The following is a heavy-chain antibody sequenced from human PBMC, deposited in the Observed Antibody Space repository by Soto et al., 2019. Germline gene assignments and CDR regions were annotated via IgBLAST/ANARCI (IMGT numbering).Heavy chain of an antibody. CDR1: GLPFGSFP. CDR3: AREGMSRPRWVFDY. Sequence: EVQLVESGGGLVQPGGSLGLPCAASGLPFGSFPMHWVRQAPGKGLEYVSAISTNGDSTFYANSVKGRFTISRDNSKNTLYLQMGSLRAEDMGVYYCAREGMSRPRWVFDYWGQGTLVTASS. CDR2: ISTNGDST. J-gene: IGHJ4*02. V-gene: IGHV3-64*01. D-gene: IGHD6-13*01.